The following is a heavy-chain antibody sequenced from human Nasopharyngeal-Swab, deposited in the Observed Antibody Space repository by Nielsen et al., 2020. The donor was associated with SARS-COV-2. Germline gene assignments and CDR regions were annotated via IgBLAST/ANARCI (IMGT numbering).Heavy chain of an antibody. D-gene: IGHD3-22*01. J-gene: IGHJ4*02. Sequence: VRQAPGKGLEWGAVISYDGSNQYYTDSVKGRFTISRDNSKNTLYLQMNSLRAEDTAVYYCARDLSYYDSSGYPGDYWGQGTLVTVSS. CDR2: ISYDGSNQ. CDR3: ARDLSYYDSSGYPGDY. V-gene: IGHV3-30-3*01.